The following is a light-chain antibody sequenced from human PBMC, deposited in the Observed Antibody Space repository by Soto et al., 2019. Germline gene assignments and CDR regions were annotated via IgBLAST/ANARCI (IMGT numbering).Light chain of an antibody. Sequence: QSALTQPASVSGSPGQSITVSCTAAVGLVSWYQQHPDKVPKLIIYDDTKRPSGVSSRFSGSKSGHTAPLTISGLQIEVEAVYYCCLYVGGRPSVFGAGTKVTVL. CDR1: VGL. CDR2: DDT. V-gene: IGLV2-23*01. CDR3: CLYVGGRPSV. J-gene: IGLJ1*01.